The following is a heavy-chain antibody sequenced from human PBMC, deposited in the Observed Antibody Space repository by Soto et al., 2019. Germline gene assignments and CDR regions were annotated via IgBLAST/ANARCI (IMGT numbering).Heavy chain of an antibody. J-gene: IGHJ5*02. V-gene: IGHV6-1*01. CDR3: ARRYAAAGTNWFDP. CDR1: GDSVSSNSAA. CDR2: TYYRSKWYN. D-gene: IGHD6-13*01. Sequence: PSQALSLTCAISGDSVSSNSAAWNWIRQSPSRGLEWLGRTYYRSKWYNDYAVSVKSRITINPDTSKNQFSPQLNSVTPEDTAVYYCARRYAAAGTNWFDPWGQGTLVTVSS.